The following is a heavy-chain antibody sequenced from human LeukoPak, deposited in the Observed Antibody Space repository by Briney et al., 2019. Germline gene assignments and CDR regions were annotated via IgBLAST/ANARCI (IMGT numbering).Heavy chain of an antibody. Sequence: PSETLSLTCTVSGGSISSYYWSWIRQPPGKGLEWIGYIYYSGSTNYNPSLKSRVTISVDTSKNQFSLKLSSVTAADTAVYYCARGWPPKYYYGSGPYWGLDYWGQGTLVTVSS. CDR3: ARGWPPKYYYGSGPYWGLDY. V-gene: IGHV4-59*01. CDR2: IYYSGST. J-gene: IGHJ4*02. CDR1: GGSISSYY. D-gene: IGHD3-10*01.